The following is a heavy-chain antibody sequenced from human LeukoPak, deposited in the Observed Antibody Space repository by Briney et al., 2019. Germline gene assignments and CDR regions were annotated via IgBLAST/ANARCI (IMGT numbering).Heavy chain of an antibody. CDR2: IYTSGST. Sequence: SQTLSLTCTVSGGSISSGSYYWSWIRQPAGKGLEWIGRIYTSGSTNYNPSLKSRVTISVDTSKNQFSLKLSSVTAADTAVYYCARDSGSYLEGIDYWGQGTLVTVSS. J-gene: IGHJ4*02. V-gene: IGHV4-61*02. CDR3: ARDSGSYLEGIDY. CDR1: GGSISSGSYY. D-gene: IGHD1-26*01.